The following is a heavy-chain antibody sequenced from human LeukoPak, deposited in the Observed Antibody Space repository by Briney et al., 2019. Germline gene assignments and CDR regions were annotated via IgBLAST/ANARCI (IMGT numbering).Heavy chain of an antibody. CDR2: IIGNGGDT. J-gene: IGHJ4*02. CDR3: AKGRTLVGGSTRSYDH. V-gene: IGHV3-23*01. D-gene: IGHD1-26*01. CDR1: GFTFSSYS. Sequence: PGGSLRLSCAASGFTFSSYSMSWVRQASGKGLEWVSVIIGNGGDTFYADSVKGRFTISRDNSKDMLYLQMNSLRVEDTAVYYCAKGRTLVGGSTRSYDHWGQGTLVTVSS.